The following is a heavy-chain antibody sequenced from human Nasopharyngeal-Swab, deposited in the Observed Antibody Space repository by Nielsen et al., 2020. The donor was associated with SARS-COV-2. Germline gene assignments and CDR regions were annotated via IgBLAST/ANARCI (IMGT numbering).Heavy chain of an antibody. CDR2: INHRGGT. CDR1: GGSFSDSP. CDR3: ARGPDHVHSFDS. Sequence: SETLSLTCAVYGGSFSDSPRSWLRLLPGKGLEWIGEINHRGGTAYRSSLKSRVSISVDTSKNQFSLELRSVTVADTAVYFCARGPDHVHSFDSWEQGRLVTVSS. J-gene: IGHJ4*02. V-gene: IGHV4-34*01. D-gene: IGHD1-14*01.